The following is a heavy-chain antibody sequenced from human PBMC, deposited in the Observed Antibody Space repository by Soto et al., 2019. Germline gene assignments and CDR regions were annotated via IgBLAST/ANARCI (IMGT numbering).Heavy chain of an antibody. CDR3: ARDRGKDTAMLNGVDV. Sequence: PSETLSLTCSVSGGSISSYYWSWIRQPPGKGLEWIGYIYYSGSTNYNPSLKSRVTISVDTSKNQFSLKLSSVTAADTAVYYCARDRGKDTAMLNGVDVWGQGTTVTVSS. V-gene: IGHV4-59*01. D-gene: IGHD5-18*01. CDR2: IYYSGST. CDR1: GGSISSYY. J-gene: IGHJ6*02.